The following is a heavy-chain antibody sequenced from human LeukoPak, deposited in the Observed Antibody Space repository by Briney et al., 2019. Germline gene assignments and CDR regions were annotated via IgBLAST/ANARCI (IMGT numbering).Heavy chain of an antibody. CDR1: GFTFSSYA. CDR2: ISYDGSNK. Sequence: GGSLRLSCAASGFTFSSYAMHWVRQAPGKGLEWVAVISYDGSNKYYADSVKGRFTISRDNSKNTLYLQMNSLRAEDTAVYYCARDLGYSSSWYGANWFDPWGQGTLVTVSS. V-gene: IGHV3-30-3*01. J-gene: IGHJ5*02. CDR3: ARDLGYSSSWYGANWFDP. D-gene: IGHD6-13*01.